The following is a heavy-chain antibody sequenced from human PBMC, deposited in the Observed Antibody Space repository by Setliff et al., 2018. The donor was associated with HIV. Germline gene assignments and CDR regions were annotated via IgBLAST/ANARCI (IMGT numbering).Heavy chain of an antibody. CDR2: IIPIFGTT. Sequence: SVKVSCKASGYTFTSDYIHWVRQAPGQGLEWMGIIIPIFGTTNYAQKFQGRVTITTDESTSTAYMELTSLRFDDTAMYYCVRGVQSPPHYSYYYMDVWGEGTMVTVSS. CDR3: VRGVQSPPHYSYYYMDV. J-gene: IGHJ6*03. V-gene: IGHV1-69*05. CDR1: GYTFTSDY. D-gene: IGHD3-3*01.